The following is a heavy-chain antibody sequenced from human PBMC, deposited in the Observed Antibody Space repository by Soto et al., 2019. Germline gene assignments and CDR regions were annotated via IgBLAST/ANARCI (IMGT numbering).Heavy chain of an antibody. D-gene: IGHD2-8*01. Sequence: QVQLVQSGAEVKKPGSSVKVSCTASGGTFSSYTINWVRQAPGQGLEWMGRIIPINGMANYAQKFQGRVTITADKSTSTAYMELSSLRSEDTALYYCASTPGMQLYPIYMDVWGKGTTVTVSS. V-gene: IGHV1-69*02. CDR1: GGTFSSYT. CDR3: ASTPGMQLYPIYMDV. J-gene: IGHJ6*03. CDR2: IIPINGMA.